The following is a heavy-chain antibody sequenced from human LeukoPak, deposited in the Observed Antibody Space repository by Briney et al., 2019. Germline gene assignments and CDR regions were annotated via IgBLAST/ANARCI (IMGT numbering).Heavy chain of an antibody. D-gene: IGHD2-15*01. CDR3: ARDGRWGYCGGGSCYSDYYYYYYMDV. CDR1: GYTFTGYY. CDR2: INPNSGGT. V-gene: IGHV1-2*02. J-gene: IGHJ6*03. Sequence: GASVKVSCKASGYTFTGYYMHWVRQAPGQGLEWMGWINPNSGGTNYAQKFQGRVTMTRDTSISTAYMELSRLRSDDTAVYYCARDGRWGYCGGGSCYSDYYYYYYMDVWGKGTTVTVSS.